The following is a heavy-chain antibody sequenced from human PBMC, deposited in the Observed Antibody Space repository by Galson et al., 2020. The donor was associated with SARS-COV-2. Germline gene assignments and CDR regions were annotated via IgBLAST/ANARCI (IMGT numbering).Heavy chain of an antibody. CDR3: ASGYDLVDWSMDV. J-gene: IGHJ6*02. CDR2: IIPIFGTA. CDR1: GGTFSSYA. V-gene: IGHV1-69*13. Sequence: SVKVSCKASGGTFSSYAISWVRQAPGQGLEWMGGIIPIFGTANYAQKFQGRVTITADESTSTAYMELRSLRSEDTAVYYCASGYDLVDWSMDVWGQGTTVTVSS. D-gene: IGHD5-12*01.